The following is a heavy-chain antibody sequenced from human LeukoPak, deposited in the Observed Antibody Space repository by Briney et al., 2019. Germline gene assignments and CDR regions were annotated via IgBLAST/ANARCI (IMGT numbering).Heavy chain of an antibody. CDR1: GFTFSSSG. J-gene: IGHJ4*02. CDR2: IRFDGSTQ. Sequence: AGFLRLSCTASGFTFSSSGMNWVRQAPGKGLEWVAFIRFDGSTQYYADSVKGRCIVSRDNSKNTLYLQMNSLRDEDTAVYYCATETRGSYSEYWGQGTLLTVSS. CDR3: ATETRGSYSEY. V-gene: IGHV3-30*02. D-gene: IGHD1-26*01.